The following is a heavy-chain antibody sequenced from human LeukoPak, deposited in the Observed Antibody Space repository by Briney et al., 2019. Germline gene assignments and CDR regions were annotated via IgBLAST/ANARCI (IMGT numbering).Heavy chain of an antibody. CDR2: IYYSGST. J-gene: IGHJ5*02. D-gene: IGHD3-22*01. Sequence: PSETLSLTCTVSGGSISSRSYYWGWIRQPPGKGLEWIGSIYYSGSTYYNPSLQSRVTISVDTSKNQFSLKLSSVTAADTAVYYCARDFHYYDIEWFDPWGQGTLVTVSS. CDR1: GGSISSRSYY. CDR3: ARDFHYYDIEWFDP. V-gene: IGHV4-39*07.